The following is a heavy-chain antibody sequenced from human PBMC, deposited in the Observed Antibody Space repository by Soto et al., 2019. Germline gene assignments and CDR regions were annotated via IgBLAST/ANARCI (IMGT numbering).Heavy chain of an antibody. CDR2: ITPSGGST. V-gene: IGHV1-46*01. CDR3: ARDLGYSSGWYYQFDY. D-gene: IGHD6-19*01. J-gene: IGHJ4*02. Sequence: QVQLVQSGAEVKKPGASVKVSCKASGYTFTSYYMHWVRQAPGQGLEWMGIITPSGGSTSYAQKFQGRVTMTSDTSTSTVYMELSSLRSEDTAVYYCARDLGYSSGWYYQFDYWGQGTLVTVSS. CDR1: GYTFTSYY.